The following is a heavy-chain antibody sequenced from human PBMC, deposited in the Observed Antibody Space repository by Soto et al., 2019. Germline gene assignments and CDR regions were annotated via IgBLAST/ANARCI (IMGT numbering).Heavy chain of an antibody. D-gene: IGHD4-17*01. V-gene: IGHV1-2*02. CDR1: VYMFTGYY. J-gene: IGHJ4*02. CDR3: ARAGGSGDYVDY. CDR2: INPNSGGT. Sequence: VKVSGKASVYMFTGYYIGCVQQAPGQGLEWMGWINPNSGGTNYAQKFQGRVTMTRDTSISTAYMELSRLRSDDTAVYYCARAGGSGDYVDYWGQGTLVTVSS.